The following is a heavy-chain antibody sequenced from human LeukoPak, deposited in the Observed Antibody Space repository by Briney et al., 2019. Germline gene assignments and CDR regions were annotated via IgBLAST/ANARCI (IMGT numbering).Heavy chain of an antibody. CDR1: GFTFSSYG. CDR3: ARDAIYGSGSYYTD. CDR2: IWYDGSNK. Sequence: GGSLRLSCAASGFTFSSYGMHWVRQAPGKGLEWVAVIWYDGSNKYYADSVKGRFTISRDNSKNTLYLQMNSLRAEDTAVYCCARDAIYGSGSYYTDWGQGTLVTVSS. D-gene: IGHD3-10*01. V-gene: IGHV3-33*01. J-gene: IGHJ4*02.